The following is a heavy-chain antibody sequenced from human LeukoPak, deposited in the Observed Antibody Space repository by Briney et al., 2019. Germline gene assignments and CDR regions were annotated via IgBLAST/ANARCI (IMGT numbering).Heavy chain of an antibody. V-gene: IGHV1-46*01. CDR2: INPSGGST. D-gene: IGHD3-9*01. Sequence: ASVKVSCKASGYTFTSYYMHWVRQAPGQGLEWMGIINPSGGSTSYAQKFQGRVTMTRDTSTSTVYMELSSLRSEDTAVYYCARGAYYDILTGYYSGVPQNWFDPWGQGTLVTVSS. CDR3: ARGAYYDILTGYYSGVPQNWFDP. CDR1: GYTFTSYY. J-gene: IGHJ5*02.